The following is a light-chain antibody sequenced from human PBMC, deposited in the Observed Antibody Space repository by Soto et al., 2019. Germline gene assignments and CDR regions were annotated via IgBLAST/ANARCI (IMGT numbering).Light chain of an antibody. CDR1: QTISSW. J-gene: IGKJ4*02. Sequence: DIQMTQSPSTLSVSVGDRVTITCRASQTISSWLAWCQQKPGKAPRLLIYAASSLQSGVPSRFSGSGSGTEFTLTISSLEPDDFATYYCQQYGSYPWTFGGGTKVDIK. V-gene: IGKV1-5*01. CDR2: AAS. CDR3: QQYGSYPWT.